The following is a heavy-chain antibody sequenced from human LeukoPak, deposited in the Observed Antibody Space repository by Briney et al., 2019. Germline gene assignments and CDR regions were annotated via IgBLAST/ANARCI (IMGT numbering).Heavy chain of an antibody. CDR1: GYTFTSYY. CDR3: ARVQYQLYYFDY. CDR2: INPSGGST. V-gene: IGHV1-46*01. D-gene: IGHD2-2*01. Sequence: ASVKVSCKASGYTFTSYYMHGVRQAPGQGLEWMGIINPSGGSTSYAQKFQGRVTMTRDTSTSTVYMELSSLRSEDTAVYYCARVQYQLYYFDYWGQGTMVTVSS. J-gene: IGHJ4*02.